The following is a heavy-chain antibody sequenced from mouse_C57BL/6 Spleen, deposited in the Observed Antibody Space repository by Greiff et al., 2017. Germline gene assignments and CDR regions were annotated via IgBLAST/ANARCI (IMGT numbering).Heavy chain of an antibody. CDR2: IDPNSGGT. V-gene: IGHV1-72*01. J-gene: IGHJ4*01. Sequence: VQLQQPGAELVKPGASVKLSCKASGYTFTSYWMHWVKQRPGRGLEWIGRIDPNSGGTKYNEKFKSKATLTVDKPSSTAYMQLSSLTSEDSAVYYCASYHYYGSSWNYAMDYWGQGTSVTVSS. CDR1: GYTFTSYW. D-gene: IGHD1-1*01. CDR3: ASYHYYGSSWNYAMDY.